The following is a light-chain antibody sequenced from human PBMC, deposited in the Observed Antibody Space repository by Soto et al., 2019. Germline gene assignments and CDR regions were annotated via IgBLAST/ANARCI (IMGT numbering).Light chain of an antibody. Sequence: DIQMTQSPSSLSASLGDRVTITCRASQGIGIYLAWYQQKPGKDPKLLIYAASTLQSGVLSRFSGRGSGTDFTLTISSLQPEDVATYYCQKDNSAPRTFGQGTRVEI. V-gene: IGKV1-27*01. CDR3: QKDNSAPRT. CDR1: QGIGIY. J-gene: IGKJ1*01. CDR2: AAS.